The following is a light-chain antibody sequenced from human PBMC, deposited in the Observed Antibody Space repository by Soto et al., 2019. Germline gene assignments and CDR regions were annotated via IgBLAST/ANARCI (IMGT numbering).Light chain of an antibody. V-gene: IGLV2-14*01. Sequence: QSALTQPASVSGSPGQSITISCTGTSSDVGGYNSVSWYQQHPGKAPKVMIYDVSNRPSGVSNRFSGSKSGDTASLTISGLQAEDEADYYCNSFTSSITYVFGTGTKVTVI. CDR1: SSDVGGYNS. CDR3: NSFTSSITYV. CDR2: DVS. J-gene: IGLJ1*01.